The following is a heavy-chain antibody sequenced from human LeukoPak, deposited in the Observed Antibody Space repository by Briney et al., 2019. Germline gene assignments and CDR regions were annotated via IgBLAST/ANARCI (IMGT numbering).Heavy chain of an antibody. CDR2: IYHSGST. CDR1: GFTFSSYSM. V-gene: IGHV4-4*02. Sequence: GSLRLSCAASGFTFSSYSMNWVRQPPGKGLEWIGEIYHSGSTNYNPSLKSRVTISVDKSKNQFSLKLSSVTAADTAVYYCARGTYGYPDYWGQGTLVTVSS. J-gene: IGHJ4*02. CDR3: ARGTYGYPDY. D-gene: IGHD1-1*01.